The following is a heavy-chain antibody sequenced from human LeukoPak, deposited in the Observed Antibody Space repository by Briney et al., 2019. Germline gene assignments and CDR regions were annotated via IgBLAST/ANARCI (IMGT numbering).Heavy chain of an antibody. CDR2: IYYSGST. D-gene: IGHD4-23*01. Sequence: AGTLSLTGTDSGGSISSYYWSWIRQPPGKGLEWIGYIYYSGSTNYNPSVKSRVAMSVDTSKKQFSLKLSSLTAADTAVYYCARGGTAVIAPYAFDIWGQGTMVTVSS. CDR3: ARGGTAVIAPYAFDI. CDR1: GGSISSYY. J-gene: IGHJ3*02. V-gene: IGHV4-59*01.